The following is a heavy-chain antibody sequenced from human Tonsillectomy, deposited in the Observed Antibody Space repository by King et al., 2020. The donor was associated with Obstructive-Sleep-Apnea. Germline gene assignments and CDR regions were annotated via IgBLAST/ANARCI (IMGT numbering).Heavy chain of an antibody. Sequence: VQLVESGGGLVQPGGSLRLSCAASGFTFSNSWRSWVRPAPGKGLEWVANIKQDGSERYYVDPVKGRLTISRDNAKNSLYLQMNSLRAEDTAVYYCARNFGGDSGNWGQGTLVTVSS. CDR3: ARNFGGDSGN. CDR2: IKQDGSER. CDR1: GFTFSNSW. V-gene: IGHV3-7*01. J-gene: IGHJ4*02. D-gene: IGHD4-23*01.